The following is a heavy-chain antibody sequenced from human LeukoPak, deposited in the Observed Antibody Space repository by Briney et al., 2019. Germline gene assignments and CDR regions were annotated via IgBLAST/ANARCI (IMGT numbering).Heavy chain of an antibody. Sequence: GGSLRLSCAASGFAFSSYGMHWVRQAPGKGLEWVAFIRYDGSNKYYADSVKGRFTISRDNSKNTLYLQMNSLRAEDTAVYYCANPTTRAADYWGQGTLVTVSS. V-gene: IGHV3-30*02. CDR1: GFAFSSYG. D-gene: IGHD6-25*01. J-gene: IGHJ4*02. CDR2: IRYDGSNK. CDR3: ANPTTRAADY.